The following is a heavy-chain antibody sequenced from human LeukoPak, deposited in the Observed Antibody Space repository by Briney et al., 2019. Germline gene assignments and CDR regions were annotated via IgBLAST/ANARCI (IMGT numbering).Heavy chain of an antibody. D-gene: IGHD3-22*01. CDR3: ARGLNYYASSGYYGY. J-gene: IGHJ4*02. CDR1: GGSFSGYY. CDR2: INHSGST. Sequence: PSETLSLTCAFYGGSFSGYYWSWIRQAPGKGLEWIGEINHSGSTNYNPSLKSRVTISVDTSKNLFSLKLSSVTAADTAVYYCARGLNYYASSGYYGYWGQGTLVTVSS. V-gene: IGHV4-34*01.